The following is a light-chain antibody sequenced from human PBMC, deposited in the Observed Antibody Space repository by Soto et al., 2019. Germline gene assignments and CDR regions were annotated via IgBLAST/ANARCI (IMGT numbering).Light chain of an antibody. V-gene: IGKV1-39*01. Sequence: DIQMTQSPSSLSASVGDRVTITCRASQSISSYLNWYQQKPGKAPKLLIYAASSLQSGVPSRFSGSGSGTDFTRTISSLQPEDFAPYYCQQSYSTPLGFGGGTKVEIK. CDR1: QSISSY. CDR3: QQSYSTPLG. J-gene: IGKJ4*01. CDR2: AAS.